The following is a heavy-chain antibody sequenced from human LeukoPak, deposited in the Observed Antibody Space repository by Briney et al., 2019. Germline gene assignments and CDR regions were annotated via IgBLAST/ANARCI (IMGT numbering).Heavy chain of an antibody. D-gene: IGHD3-22*01. CDR3: ATEAKEYYYDSSGYIGNWFDP. V-gene: IGHV1-2*02. CDR2: INPNSGGT. Sequence: ASVEVSCKASGYTFTGYYMHWVRQAPGQGLEWMGWINPNSGGTNYAQKFQGRVTMTRDTSISTAYMDLSRLRSDDTAVYYCATEAKEYYYDSSGYIGNWFDPWGQGTLVTVSS. CDR1: GYTFTGYY. J-gene: IGHJ5*02.